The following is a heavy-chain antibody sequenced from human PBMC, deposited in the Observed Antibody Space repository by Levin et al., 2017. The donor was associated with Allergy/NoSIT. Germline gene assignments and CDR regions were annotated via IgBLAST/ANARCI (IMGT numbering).Heavy chain of an antibody. D-gene: IGHD1-1*01. V-gene: IGHV3-48*01. CDR3: ARYNHNDYGMDV. Sequence: HPGGSLRLSCAASGFTFSSYSMNWVRQAPGKGLEWVSYISYTSNTIYYADSVMGRFTISRDDAKNSLYLQMNSLRAEDTAVYYCARYNHNDYGMDVWGQGTTVTVSS. CDR1: GFTFSSYS. J-gene: IGHJ6*02. CDR2: ISYTSNTI.